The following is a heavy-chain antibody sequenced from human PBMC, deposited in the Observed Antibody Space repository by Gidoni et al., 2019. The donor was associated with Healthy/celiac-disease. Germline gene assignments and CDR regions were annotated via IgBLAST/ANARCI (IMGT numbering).Heavy chain of an antibody. Sequence: EVQLVQSGAEVEKPGESLKISCKGSGYSFTSYWIGWVSQMPGKVLECGGMIYAGDSDTRYSPPFQGQVTISADKSISTAYLEWSSLKASDTAMYYCARHPRDSSGYYNWFDPWGQGTLVTVSS. J-gene: IGHJ5*02. CDR2: IYAGDSDT. CDR1: GYSFTSYW. V-gene: IGHV5-51*01. CDR3: ARHPRDSSGYYNWFDP. D-gene: IGHD3-22*01.